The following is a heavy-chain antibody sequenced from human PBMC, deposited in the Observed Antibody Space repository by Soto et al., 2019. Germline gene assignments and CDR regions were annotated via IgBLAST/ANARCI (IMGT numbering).Heavy chain of an antibody. V-gene: IGHV3-23*01. CDR2: ITFTGVST. CDR3: AKASKGYTGYGLDY. D-gene: IGHD5-12*01. J-gene: IGHJ4*02. CDR1: EISFDGYA. Sequence: PCCCLRLSGASCEISFDGYAMIVVSQDPGKGLEWVSTITFTGVSTYYADSVKGRFTISRDNSKDTLYLQMNSLRAEDTAVYFCAKASKGYTGYGLDYGGQGTLVTVYS.